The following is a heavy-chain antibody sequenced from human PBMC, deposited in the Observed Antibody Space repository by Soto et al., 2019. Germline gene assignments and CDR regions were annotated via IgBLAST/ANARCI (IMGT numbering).Heavy chain of an antibody. J-gene: IGHJ4*02. Sequence: SETLSLTCTVSGGSISSYYWSWIRQPPGKGLEWIGYIYYSGSTNYNPSLKSRVTISVDTSKNQFSLKLSSVTAADTAVYYCARGKFYSSSWYGGGSYFDYWGQGTLVTVS. CDR2: IYYSGST. CDR3: ARGKFYSSSWYGGGSYFDY. V-gene: IGHV4-59*08. CDR1: GGSISSYY. D-gene: IGHD6-13*01.